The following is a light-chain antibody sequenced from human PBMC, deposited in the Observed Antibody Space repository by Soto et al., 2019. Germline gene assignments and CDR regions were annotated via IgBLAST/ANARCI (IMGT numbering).Light chain of an antibody. CDR1: QSITTW. V-gene: IGKV1-5*01. CDR3: KQYNDSWT. Sequence: IKITQPSSTLSGTERASAAVTGRASQSITTWLAWYQQQPAKAPKLLIYDASSLESGVQSRFRCSGSGTEFTLTIRRMKPEEFATDYCKQYNDSWTFGLGTKVEIK. J-gene: IGKJ1*01. CDR2: DAS.